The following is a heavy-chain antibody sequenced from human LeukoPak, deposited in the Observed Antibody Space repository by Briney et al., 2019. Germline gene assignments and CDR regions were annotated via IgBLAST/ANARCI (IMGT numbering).Heavy chain of an antibody. J-gene: IGHJ4*02. CDR2: INTDGSST. Sequence: PGGSLRLSCAGSGFTFVDYAMHWVRQAPGKGLEWVSRINTDGSSTSYADSVKGRFTISRDNAKNTLYLQMNSLRAEDTAVYYCARGKAAALDYWGQGTLVTVSS. CDR3: ARGKAAALDY. CDR1: GFTFVDYA. V-gene: IGHV3-74*01. D-gene: IGHD6-13*01.